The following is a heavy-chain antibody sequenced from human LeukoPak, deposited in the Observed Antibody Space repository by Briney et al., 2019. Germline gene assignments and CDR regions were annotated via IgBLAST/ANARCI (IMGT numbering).Heavy chain of an antibody. CDR3: ARDYGQIDY. J-gene: IGHJ4*02. CDR2: ISSSSSTI. Sequence: GGSLRLSCAASGFTFSSNSMNWVRQAPGKGLEWVSYISSSSSTIYYADSVKGRFTISRDNAKNSLYLQMNSLRAEDTAVYYCARDYGQIDYWGQGTLVTVSS. V-gene: IGHV3-48*04. CDR1: GFTFSSNS. D-gene: IGHD3-10*01.